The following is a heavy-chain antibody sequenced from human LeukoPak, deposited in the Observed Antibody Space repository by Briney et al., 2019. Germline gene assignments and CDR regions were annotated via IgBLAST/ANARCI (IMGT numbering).Heavy chain of an antibody. CDR3: ARRSQLARYYYYYYMDV. CDR1: GYTFTSYD. D-gene: IGHD6-6*01. CDR2: MNPNSGNT. Sequence: ASVKVSCKASGYTFTSYDINWVRQATGQGLEWVGWMNPNSGNTGYAQKFQGRVTMTRNTSISTAYMELSSLRSEDTAVYYCARRSQLARYYYYYYMDVWGTGTTVIVSS. V-gene: IGHV1-8*01. J-gene: IGHJ6*03.